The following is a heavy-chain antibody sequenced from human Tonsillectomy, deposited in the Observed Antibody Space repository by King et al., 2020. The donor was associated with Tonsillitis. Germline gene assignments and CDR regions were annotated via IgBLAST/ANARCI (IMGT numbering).Heavy chain of an antibody. J-gene: IGHJ4*02. V-gene: IGHV3-7*01. D-gene: IGHD6-19*01. Sequence: VQLVESGGGLVQPGGSLRLSCAASGFTFSSYWMSWVRQAPGKGLGWLANIKQDGSEKYYVDSVKGRFTISRDNAKNSLYLQMNSLRAEDTAVYYCARDTAGYSSGWYVGGLDYWGQGTLVTVSS. CDR3: ARDTAGYSSGWYVGGLDY. CDR1: GFTFSSYW. CDR2: IKQDGSEK.